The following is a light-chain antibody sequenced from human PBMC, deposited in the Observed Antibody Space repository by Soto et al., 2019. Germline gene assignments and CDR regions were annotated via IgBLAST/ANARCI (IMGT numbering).Light chain of an antibody. Sequence: EIVLTQTPGTLSLSPGERATLSCRASQSVSSIYLAWYQQKPGQAPRLLIYGASSRATGIPDRFSGSGSGTDFTLTISRLEPEDFAVYYCPQYGSSLFTFGPGTKVDIK. CDR3: PQYGSSLFT. J-gene: IGKJ3*01. V-gene: IGKV3-20*01. CDR1: QSVSSIY. CDR2: GAS.